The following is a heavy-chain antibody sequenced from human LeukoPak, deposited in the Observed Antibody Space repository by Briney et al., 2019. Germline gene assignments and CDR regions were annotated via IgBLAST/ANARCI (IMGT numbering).Heavy chain of an antibody. D-gene: IGHD3-22*01. CDR1: GGSISSSGYY. J-gene: IGHJ3*02. V-gene: IGHV4-39*01. CDR2: IYYSGST. CDR3: ARHHYYDSSGYVAFDI. Sequence: PSETLSLTCTVSGGSISSSGYYWGWIRQPPGKGLEWIGSIYYSGSTYYNPSLKSRVTISVDTSKNQFSLKLSSVTAADTAVYYCARHHYYDSSGYVAFDIWGQGTMVTVSS.